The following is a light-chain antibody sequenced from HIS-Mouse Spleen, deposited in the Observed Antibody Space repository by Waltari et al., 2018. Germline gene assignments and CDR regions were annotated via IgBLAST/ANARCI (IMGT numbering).Light chain of an antibody. V-gene: IGLV2-14*01. CDR3: SSYTGSSTLVV. CDR2: EVS. CDR1: SSDVGGYNY. Sequence: QSALTQPASVSGSPGQSITISCTGTSSDVGGYNYVSWYQQHPGKAPKLMIYEVSNRPSGFSTRCSGSKSGNTASLTISGLQAEDEADYYCSSYTGSSTLVVFGTGTKVTVL. J-gene: IGLJ1*01.